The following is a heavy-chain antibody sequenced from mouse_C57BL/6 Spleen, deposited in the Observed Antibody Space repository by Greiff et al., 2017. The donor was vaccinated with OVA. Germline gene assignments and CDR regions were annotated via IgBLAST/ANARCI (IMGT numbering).Heavy chain of an antibody. CDR2: IRLKSDNYAT. D-gene: IGHD4-1*01. CDR1: GFTFSNYW. Sequence: EVMLVESGGGLVQPGGSMKLSCVASGFTFSNYWMNWVRQSPEKGLEWVAQIRLKSDNYATHYAESVKGRFTISRDGSKSSVYLQMNNLRAEDTGIYYCSWENYYAMDYWGQGTSVTVSS. V-gene: IGHV6-3*01. CDR3: SWENYYAMDY. J-gene: IGHJ4*01.